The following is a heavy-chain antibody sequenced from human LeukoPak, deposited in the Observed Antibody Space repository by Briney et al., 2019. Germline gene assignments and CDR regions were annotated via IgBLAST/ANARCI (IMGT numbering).Heavy chain of an antibody. Sequence: ASVKVSCKASGYTFTSYGISWVRQAPGQGLEWMGWISAYNGNTNYAQKLQGRVTMTTDTSTSTAYMELRSLRSDDTAVYYCARDLGSMTTVTEQLPFDYWGQGTLVTVSS. CDR2: ISAYNGNT. V-gene: IGHV1-18*01. CDR1: GYTFTSYG. D-gene: IGHD4-17*01. CDR3: ARDLGSMTTVTEQLPFDY. J-gene: IGHJ4*02.